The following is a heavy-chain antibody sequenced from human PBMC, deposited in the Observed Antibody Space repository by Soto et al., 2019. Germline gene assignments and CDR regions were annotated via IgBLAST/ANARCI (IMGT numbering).Heavy chain of an antibody. Sequence: QVQLVQSGAEVKKPGASVKVSCKASGYTFTSYGISWVRQAPGQGLEWMGWISAYNGNTNYAQKLQGRVTMTTDTPTSTDYMELRSLRADDTAVYFCARDVGCGLIDYWVQGTLVTVSS. CDR2: ISAYNGNT. D-gene: IGHD2-2*03. V-gene: IGHV1-18*01. J-gene: IGHJ4*02. CDR3: ARDVGCGLIDY. CDR1: GYTFTSYG.